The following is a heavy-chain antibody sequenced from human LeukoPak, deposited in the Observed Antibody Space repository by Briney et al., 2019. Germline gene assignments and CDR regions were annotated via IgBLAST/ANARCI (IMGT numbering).Heavy chain of an antibody. D-gene: IGHD1-26*01. Sequence: GGSLRLSCAASGFTFSSYSMNWVRQAPGKGLEWVSSISSSSSYIYYADSVKGRFTISRDNSKNTLYLQMNSLRAEDTAVYYCAKGSRGSGSYYPFDYWGQGTLVTVSS. CDR2: ISSSSSYI. J-gene: IGHJ4*02. CDR3: AKGSRGSGSYYPFDY. CDR1: GFTFSSYS. V-gene: IGHV3-21*04.